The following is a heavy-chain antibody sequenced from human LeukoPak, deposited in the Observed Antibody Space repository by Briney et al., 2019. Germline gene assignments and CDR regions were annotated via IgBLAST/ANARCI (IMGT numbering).Heavy chain of an antibody. CDR2: IIPIFGAA. Sequence: SVKVSCKASGGTFSSYAISWVRQAPGQGLEWMGGIIPIFGAANYAQKFQGRVTITADESTSTAYMELSSLRSEDTAVYYCAIRYCSSTSCYYYYYYGMDVWGQGTTVTVSS. J-gene: IGHJ6*02. V-gene: IGHV1-69*13. D-gene: IGHD2-2*01. CDR1: GGTFSSYA. CDR3: AIRYCSSTSCYYYYYYGMDV.